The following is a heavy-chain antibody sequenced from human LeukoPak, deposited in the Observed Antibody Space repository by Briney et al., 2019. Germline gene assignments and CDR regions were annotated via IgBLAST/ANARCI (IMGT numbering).Heavy chain of an antibody. V-gene: IGHV3-23*01. CDR1: GFTFSSYA. Sequence: GGSLRLSCAGSGFTFSSYAMTWVRQAPGKGLEWVSTMTSGDNTYYADAVKGRFTISRDNSKNTLYLQMSSLRDEDTAVYYCATGVRYYDSNGYAMEYWGQGTLVTVSS. CDR2: MTSGDNT. CDR3: ATGVRYYDSNGYAMEY. D-gene: IGHD3-22*01. J-gene: IGHJ4*02.